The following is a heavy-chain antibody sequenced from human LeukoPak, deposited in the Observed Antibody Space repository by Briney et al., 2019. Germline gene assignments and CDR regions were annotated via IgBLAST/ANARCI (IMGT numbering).Heavy chain of an antibody. Sequence: PGGSLRLPCAASGFTFSDYYMNWIRQAPGKGLEWVSYISSSGSSIYYADSVKGRFTISRDNAKNSLYLQMNSLRAEDTAVYYCAISSVVTEGTFDYLGQGTLVTVSS. D-gene: IGHD4-23*01. J-gene: IGHJ4*02. CDR2: ISSSGSSI. CDR1: GFTFSDYY. V-gene: IGHV3-11*01. CDR3: AISSVVTEGTFDY.